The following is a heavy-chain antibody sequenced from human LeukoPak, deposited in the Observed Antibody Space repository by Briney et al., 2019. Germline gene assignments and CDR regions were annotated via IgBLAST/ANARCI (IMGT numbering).Heavy chain of an antibody. D-gene: IGHD3-22*01. CDR3: ARDNDSSGYYFDY. CDR1: GGSISSGGYY. Sequence: PSQTLSLTCTVSGGSISSGGYYWSWIRQHPGKGLEWIGYIYYSGSTYYNPSLKSRVTISVDTSKNQFSLKLSSVTAADTAVYYCARDNDSSGYYFDYWDQGTLVTVSS. CDR2: IYYSGST. J-gene: IGHJ4*02. V-gene: IGHV4-31*03.